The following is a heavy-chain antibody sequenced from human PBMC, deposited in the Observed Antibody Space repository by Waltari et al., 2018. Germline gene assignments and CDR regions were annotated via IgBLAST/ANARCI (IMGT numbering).Heavy chain of an antibody. Sequence: VQLVQSETEVKKPGASVMVSCKTSGYTFKSYAFSLVRQAPGQGLEWMGWVSGYNSDTFYAQNIQDRLTMTTETSTTTTYMELRNLRSDDTAIYYCARVSTNNGPGDLDYWGQGTLVTVSA. D-gene: IGHD2-8*01. CDR2: VSGYNSDT. CDR1: GYTFKSYA. CDR3: ARVSTNNGPGDLDY. J-gene: IGHJ4*02. V-gene: IGHV1-18*01.